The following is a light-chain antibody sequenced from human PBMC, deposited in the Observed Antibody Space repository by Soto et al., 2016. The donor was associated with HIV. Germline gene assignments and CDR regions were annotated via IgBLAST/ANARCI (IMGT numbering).Light chain of an antibody. Sequence: DIQMTQSPSSLSASVGDRVTITCQASQDISNYLNWYQQKPGKAPKLLIYDASNLATGVPSRFSGSGSGTDFTFTISSLQPEDIATYHCQQYYSYPWTFGQGTKVEMK. J-gene: IGKJ1*01. CDR1: QDISNY. V-gene: IGKV1-33*01. CDR3: QQYYSYPWT. CDR2: DAS.